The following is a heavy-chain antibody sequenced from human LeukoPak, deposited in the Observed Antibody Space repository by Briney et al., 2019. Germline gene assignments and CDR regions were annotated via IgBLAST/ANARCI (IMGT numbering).Heavy chain of an antibody. CDR1: GGSISSSSYY. D-gene: IGHD3-3*01. V-gene: IGHV4-39*07. J-gene: IGHJ3*02. Sequence: SETLSLTCTVSGGSISSSSYYWGWIRQPPGKGLEWIGIIYYSGSTYYNPSLKSRVTISIDTSKNQFSLKLSSVTAADTAVYYCARSHQVRFRPDDAFDIWGQGTMVTVSS. CDR3: ARSHQVRFRPDDAFDI. CDR2: IYYSGST.